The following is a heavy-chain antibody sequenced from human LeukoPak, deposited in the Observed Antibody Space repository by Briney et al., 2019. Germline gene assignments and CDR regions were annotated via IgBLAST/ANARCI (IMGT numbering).Heavy chain of an antibody. Sequence: GGSLRLSCAASGFTVSSNEMSWVRHAPGKGLEWVSSISGGSTYYAHSRKGRFTISRDNSKNTLHLQMNSLRAEDTAVYYCKKDPPGRAAAGKNYGMDVWGQGTTVTVSS. CDR1: GFTVSSNE. J-gene: IGHJ6*02. D-gene: IGHD6-13*01. CDR3: KKDPPGRAAAGKNYGMDV. CDR2: ISGGST. V-gene: IGHV3-38-3*01.